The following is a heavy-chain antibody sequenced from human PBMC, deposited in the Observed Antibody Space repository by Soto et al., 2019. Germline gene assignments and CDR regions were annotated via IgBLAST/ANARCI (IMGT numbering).Heavy chain of an antibody. D-gene: IGHD6-19*01. J-gene: IGHJ4*02. Sequence: SETLSLTCAVYGGSFSGYYWSWIRQPPGKGLEWIGEINHSGSTNYNPSLKSRVTISVDTSKNQFSLKLSSVTAADTAVYYCARFSGWYDYWGQGTLVTVSS. V-gene: IGHV4-34*01. CDR1: GGSFSGYY. CDR2: INHSGST. CDR3: ARFSGWYDY.